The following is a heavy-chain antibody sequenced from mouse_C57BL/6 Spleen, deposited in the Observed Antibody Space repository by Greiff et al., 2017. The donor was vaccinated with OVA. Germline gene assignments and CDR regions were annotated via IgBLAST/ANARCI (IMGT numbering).Heavy chain of an antibody. CDR3: ARALTGTYWFAY. D-gene: IGHD4-1*01. CDR2: IRYSGST. V-gene: IGHV3-1*01. Sequence: EVQLQESGPGMVKPSQSLSLTCTVTGYSITSGYDWHWIRHFPGNKLEWMGYIRYSGSTNYNPSLKSRISITHDTSKNHFFLKLNSVTTEDTATYYCARALTGTYWFAYWGQGTLVTVSA. J-gene: IGHJ3*01. CDR1: GYSITSGYD.